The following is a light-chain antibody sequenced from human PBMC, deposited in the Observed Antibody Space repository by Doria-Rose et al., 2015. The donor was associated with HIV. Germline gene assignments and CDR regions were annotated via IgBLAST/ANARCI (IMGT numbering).Light chain of an antibody. V-gene: IGKV1-39*01. CDR3: QQSFSTPRT. CDR2: AAS. J-gene: IGKJ1*01. Sequence: TQSPSSLSASVGDRVTITCRASQNINRFLNWYQQKPGKVPKVLIYAASSSQSGVPSRFSGSGSGTDVTLTISSLQPEDFATYYCQQSFSTPRTFGQGTKVEIK. CDR1: QNINRF.